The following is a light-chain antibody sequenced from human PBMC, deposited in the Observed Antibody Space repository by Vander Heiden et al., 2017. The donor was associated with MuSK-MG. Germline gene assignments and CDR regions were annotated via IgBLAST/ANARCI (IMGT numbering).Light chain of an antibody. CDR2: KAT. CDR1: QSINSW. Sequence: DIQMTQSPSTLSASVGDRVTITCRASQSINSWLAWYQQKPGKAPNLLLYKATSLKSGVPSRFSGSESGTEFTITISSLQPDDFATYYCQQFTTFPWTCGQENKVEIK. J-gene: IGKJ1*01. CDR3: QQFTTFPWT. V-gene: IGKV1-5*03.